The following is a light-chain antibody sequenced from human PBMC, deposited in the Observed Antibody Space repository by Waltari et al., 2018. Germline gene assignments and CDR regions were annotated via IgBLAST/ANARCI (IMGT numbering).Light chain of an antibody. CDR2: NDK. J-gene: IGLJ3*02. CDR1: MSNIGNNP. V-gene: IGLV1-44*01. Sequence: QSVLTQPPSASGTPGQRVIISCSGTMSNIGNNPVNWYQQLPGTAPKVLIYNDKHRPWGVPDPFSVSKSGPPTSLGLRGLQSDDEADYYCAARDDSLDVWVFGGGTKVTVL. CDR3: AARDDSLDVWV.